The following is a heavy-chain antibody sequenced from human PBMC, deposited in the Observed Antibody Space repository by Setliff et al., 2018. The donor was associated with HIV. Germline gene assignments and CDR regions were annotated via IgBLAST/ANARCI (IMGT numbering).Heavy chain of an antibody. CDR1: GYTFTGYY. D-gene: IGHD1-26*01. CDR3: ARDIVGATTYRSL. J-gene: IGHJ4*02. Sequence: ASVKVSCKSSGYTFTGYYMHWVRQAPGQGLEWVGWTNPIDGDTKYAQKFQGRLTMTRDRPIRTAYMELTRLTYDDTAVYYCARDIVGATTYRSLWGQGTLVTVSS. CDR2: TNPIDGDT. V-gene: IGHV1-2*02.